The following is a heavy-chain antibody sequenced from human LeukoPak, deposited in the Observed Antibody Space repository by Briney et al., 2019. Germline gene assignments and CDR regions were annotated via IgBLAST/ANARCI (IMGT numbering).Heavy chain of an antibody. J-gene: IGHJ4*02. CDR1: GGSISSTFYY. D-gene: IGHD1-26*01. CDR2: INYSGST. CDR3: ARQWPTAFDY. Sequence: SETLSLTCTVSGGSISSTFYYWGWIRQPPGKGLEWIGSINYSGSTYYNPSLKSRVTISVDTSKNQFSLKLSSVTAADTAVYYCARQWPTAFDYWGQGTLVTVSS. V-gene: IGHV4-39*01.